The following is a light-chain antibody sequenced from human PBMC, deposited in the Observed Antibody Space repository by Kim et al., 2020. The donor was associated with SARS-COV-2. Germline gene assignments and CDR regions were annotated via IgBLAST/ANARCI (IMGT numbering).Light chain of an antibody. CDR2: CYN. J-gene: IGLJ3*02. CDR1: SSNIGSNA. Sequence: GQMVTISCSGSSSNIGSNAVNWYHQLTRTAPHPLTYCYNQRPSGVPDRFSGSKSGTSASLAIRGLQSEDEAVYYCAAWDDILNGPVFAGGPQLTFL. V-gene: IGLV1-44*01. CDR3: AAWDDILNGPV.